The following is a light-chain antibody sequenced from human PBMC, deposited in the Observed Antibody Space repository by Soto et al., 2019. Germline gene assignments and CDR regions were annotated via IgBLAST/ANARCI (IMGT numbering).Light chain of an antibody. CDR3: T. CDR1: QSVSSS. V-gene: IGKV3D-11*03. Sequence: EVVMTKSPYPGAVSPRERATLSCRASQSVSSSLAWYQQKPGQAPRLLIYDASNRATGIPARFSGSGSGTDFTLTISSLEPEDVAVAAVTFGQGRRLETK. CDR2: DAS. J-gene: IGKJ5*01.